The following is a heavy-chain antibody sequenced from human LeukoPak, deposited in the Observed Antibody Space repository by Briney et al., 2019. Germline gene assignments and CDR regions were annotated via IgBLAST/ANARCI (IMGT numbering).Heavy chain of an antibody. J-gene: IGHJ5*02. CDR3: ARGRDRLKAGDL. Sequence: KSSETLSLTCAVHGGSCDDYYCSWIRQPPGKGLEWIGEIHPHGIFYYNSSLVSRVTISIDTSKTQFSLRLTSVTAADTAFYYCARGRDRLKAGDLWGQGSLVTVSS. CDR2: IHPHGIF. V-gene: IGHV4-34*01. D-gene: IGHD3-16*01. CDR1: GGSCDDYY.